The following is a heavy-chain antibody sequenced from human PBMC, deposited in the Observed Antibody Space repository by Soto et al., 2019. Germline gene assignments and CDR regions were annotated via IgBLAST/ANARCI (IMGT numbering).Heavy chain of an antibody. Sequence: PGGSLRLSCAASGFTVSSNYMSWVRQAPGKGLEWVSVIYSGGSTYYADSVKGRFTISRDNSKNTLYLQMNSLRAEDTAVYYCARPSSFFDSYYFAYWGQGTPVTVSS. V-gene: IGHV3-66*04. CDR3: ARPSSFFDSYYFAY. CDR1: GFTVSSNY. CDR2: IYSGGST. J-gene: IGHJ4*02. D-gene: IGHD3-9*01.